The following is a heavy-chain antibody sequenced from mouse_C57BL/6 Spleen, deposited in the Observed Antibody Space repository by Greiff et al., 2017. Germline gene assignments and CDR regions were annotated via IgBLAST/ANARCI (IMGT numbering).Heavy chain of an antibody. CDR2: IHPNSGST. J-gene: IGHJ2*01. D-gene: IGHD2-2*01. Sequence: QVQLQQPGAELVKPGASVKLSCKASGYTFTSYWMHWVKQRPGQGLEWIGMIHPNSGSTNYNEKFKSKATLTVDKSSSTAYMQLSILTSEDSAVYYCARCDLFGYDVSYFDYWGQGTTLTVSS. CDR3: ARCDLFGYDVSYFDY. V-gene: IGHV1-64*01. CDR1: GYTFTSYW.